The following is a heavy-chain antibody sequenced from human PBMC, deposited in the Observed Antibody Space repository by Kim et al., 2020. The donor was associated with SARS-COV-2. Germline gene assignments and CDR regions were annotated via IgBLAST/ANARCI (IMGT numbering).Heavy chain of an antibody. J-gene: IGHJ4*02. V-gene: IGHV3-66*02. CDR1: GFTVSSNY. Sequence: GGSLRLSCAASGFTVSSNYMSWVRQAPGKGLEWVSVIYSGGSTYYADSVKGRFTISRDNSKNTLYLQMNSLRAEDTAVYYCARDQGGGGSYYEYYFDYWGQGTLVTVSS. CDR2: IYSGGST. D-gene: IGHD1-26*01. CDR3: ARDQGGGGSYYEYYFDY.